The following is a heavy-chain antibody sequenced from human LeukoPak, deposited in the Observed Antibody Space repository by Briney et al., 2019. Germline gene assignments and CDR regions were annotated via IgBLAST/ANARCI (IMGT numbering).Heavy chain of an antibody. J-gene: IGHJ3*02. CDR1: GYTFTGYY. Sequence: ASVKVSCKASGYTFTGYYMHWVRQAPGQGLEWMGWINPNSGGTNYAQKFQGRVTITRNTSISTAYMELSSLRSEDTAVYYCASGSAQLSLDAFDIWGQGTMVTVSS. D-gene: IGHD3-16*02. V-gene: IGHV1-2*02. CDR3: ASGSAQLSLDAFDI. CDR2: INPNSGGT.